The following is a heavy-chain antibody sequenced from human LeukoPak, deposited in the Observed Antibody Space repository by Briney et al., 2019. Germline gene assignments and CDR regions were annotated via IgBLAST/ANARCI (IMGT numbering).Heavy chain of an antibody. J-gene: IGHJ4*02. V-gene: IGHV3-21*01. CDR3: AGGGDFDY. D-gene: IGHD3-16*01. CDR2: ISRTSEDI. Sequence: RGSLRLSCAASGVSFSIYFMKWVRQAPRKGLEWVSSISRTSEDIHYADSVRGRFAISRDNAKNSVYLQMNSLRAEDTAVYFCAGGGDFDYWGQGILVTVSA. CDR1: GVSFSIYF.